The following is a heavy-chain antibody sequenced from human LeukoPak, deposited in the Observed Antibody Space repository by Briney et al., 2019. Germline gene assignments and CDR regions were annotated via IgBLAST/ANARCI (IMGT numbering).Heavy chain of an antibody. J-gene: IGHJ4*02. V-gene: IGHV3-21*01. D-gene: IGHD3-22*01. Sequence: GGSLRLSCAASGFTFSSYSMNWVRQAPGKGLEWVSSISSSSSDIYYADSVKGRFTISRDNAKNSLYLQMNSLRAEDTAVYYCARQSALSYYYDSSGYYQAAFDYWGQGTLVTVSS. CDR2: ISSSSSDI. CDR3: ARQSALSYYYDSSGYYQAAFDY. CDR1: GFTFSSYS.